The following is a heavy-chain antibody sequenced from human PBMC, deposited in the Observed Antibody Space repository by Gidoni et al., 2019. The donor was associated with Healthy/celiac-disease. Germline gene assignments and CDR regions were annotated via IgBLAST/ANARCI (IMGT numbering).Heavy chain of an antibody. J-gene: IGHJ2*01. CDR1: GFTFSSDG. V-gene: IGHV3-30*18. CDR2: IAYDGSNK. D-gene: IGHD3-3*01. CDR3: AKDRGGDFGVEDFNWYFDL. Sequence: QVQLVESGGGVVQPGRSLRLSCAASGFTFSSDGMHWVRQAPGKWLEWVAVIAYDGSNKYYADSVKGRFTISRDNSKNTLYLQMNSLRAEDTAVYYCAKDRGGDFGVEDFNWYFDLWGRGTLVTVSS.